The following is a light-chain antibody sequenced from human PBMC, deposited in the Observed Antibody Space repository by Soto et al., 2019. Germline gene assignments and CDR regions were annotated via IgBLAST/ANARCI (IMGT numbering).Light chain of an antibody. CDR2: DAS. CDR3: QQRSNWPLT. J-gene: IGKJ4*01. CDR1: QSVSSN. Sequence: EIVLTQFPATLSLSPGERATLSCRASQSVSSNLAWYQQKPGQAPRVLIYDASNRATGIPARFSGGGSGTDFTLTISSLEPEDFAVYYCQQRSNWPLTFGGGTKVEIK. V-gene: IGKV3-11*01.